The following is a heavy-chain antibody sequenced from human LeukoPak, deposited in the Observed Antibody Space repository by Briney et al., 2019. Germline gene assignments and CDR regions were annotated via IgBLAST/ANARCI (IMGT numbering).Heavy chain of an antibody. D-gene: IGHD1-26*01. CDR3: AKDYWGGSYSSNHPTFDY. J-gene: IGHJ4*02. V-gene: IGHV3-23*01. CDR2: ISGSGGNT. CDR1: GFTFSNYA. Sequence: TGGSLRLSCAASGFTFSNYAMNWVRQAPGKGLEWVSAISGSGGNTNYADSVKGRFTISRDNSKNTLYLQMNSPRAEDTAVYYCAKDYWGGSYSSNHPTFDYWGQGTLVTVSS.